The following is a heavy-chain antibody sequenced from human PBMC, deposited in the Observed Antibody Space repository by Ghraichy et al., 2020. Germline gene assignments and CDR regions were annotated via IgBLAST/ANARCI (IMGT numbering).Heavy chain of an antibody. V-gene: IGHV4-59*01. CDR3: ARERYGDSGTFDY. D-gene: IGHD4-17*01. Sequence: SETLSLTCTVSGGSISGYSWSWIRQPPGKGLEWIGYISYIRGSNYNPSLRGRVTISLDTSEIQFSLKLRSVTAADTATYFCARERYGDSGTFDYWGQGTLVTVSS. CDR2: ISYIRGS. CDR1: GGSISGYS. J-gene: IGHJ4*02.